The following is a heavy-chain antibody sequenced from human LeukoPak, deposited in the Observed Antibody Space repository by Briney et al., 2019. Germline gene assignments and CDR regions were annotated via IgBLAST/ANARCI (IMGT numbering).Heavy chain of an antibody. Sequence: ASVKVSCKASGGTFSSYAISWVRQAPGQGLEWMGGIIPIFGTADYAQKFQGRVTITADESTSTAYMELSSLRSEDTAVYYCARGGGLRYFDWLLGYWGQGTLVTVSS. J-gene: IGHJ4*02. D-gene: IGHD3-9*01. CDR2: IIPIFGTA. V-gene: IGHV1-69*13. CDR1: GGTFSSYA. CDR3: ARGGGLRYFDWLLGY.